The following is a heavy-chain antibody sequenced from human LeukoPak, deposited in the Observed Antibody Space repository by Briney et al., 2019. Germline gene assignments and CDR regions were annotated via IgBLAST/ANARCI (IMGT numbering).Heavy chain of an antibody. CDR1: GFTFSSYG. D-gene: IGHD6-13*01. V-gene: IGHV3-48*04. J-gene: IGHJ4*02. CDR2: ISSSGSTI. CDR3: AKNDKDSSSWLNTPAY. Sequence: GGSLRLSCAASGFTFSSYGMSWVRQAPGKGLEWVSAISSSGSTIYYADSVKGRFTISRDNAKNSLYLQMNSLRAEDTAVYYCAKNDKDSSSWLNTPAYWGQGTLVTVSS.